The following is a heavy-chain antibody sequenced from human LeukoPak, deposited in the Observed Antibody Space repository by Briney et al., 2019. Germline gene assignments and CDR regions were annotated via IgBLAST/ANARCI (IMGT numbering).Heavy chain of an antibody. CDR2: ISAYNGNT. Sequence: SVKVSCKASGYTFTKYGISWVQQAPGQGLEWMGWISAYNGNTNYAQKLQGRVTMTTDTSTSTAYMELRSLRSDDTAVYYCARSRASLYYFDYWGQGTLVTVSS. D-gene: IGHD2-15*01. CDR1: GYTFTKYG. J-gene: IGHJ4*02. V-gene: IGHV1-18*01. CDR3: ARSRASLYYFDY.